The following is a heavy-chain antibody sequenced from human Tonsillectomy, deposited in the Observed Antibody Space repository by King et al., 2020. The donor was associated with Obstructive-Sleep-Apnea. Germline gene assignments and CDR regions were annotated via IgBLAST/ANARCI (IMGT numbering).Heavy chain of an antibody. CDR1: GFTFSSYY. D-gene: IGHD6-19*01. CDR2: ISSRRSYI. CDR3: ARGSGIAVAGVAPHFDY. Sequence: VQLVESGGGLVKPGGSLRLSCAASGFTFSSYYINWVRQAPGKGLEWVSSISSRRSYIYYADSVKGRFTISRDNAKNSLYLQMNSLRAEDTAVYYCARGSGIAVAGVAPHFDYWGQGTLVTVSS. V-gene: IGHV3-21*01. J-gene: IGHJ4*02.